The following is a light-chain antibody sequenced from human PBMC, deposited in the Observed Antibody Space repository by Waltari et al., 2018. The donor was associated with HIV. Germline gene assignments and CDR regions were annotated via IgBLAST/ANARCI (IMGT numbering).Light chain of an antibody. Sequence: QSALTQPASVSGSPGQSTTIPCTGTNSYNHVSWYHHHPGKAPKLLIYDVSERPSGVSNRFSGSKSGNTASLTISGLQAEDEADYYCCSYAGSSTLVFGGGTKLTVL. CDR3: CSYAGSSTLV. CDR2: DVS. CDR1: NSYNH. V-gene: IGLV2-23*02. J-gene: IGLJ2*01.